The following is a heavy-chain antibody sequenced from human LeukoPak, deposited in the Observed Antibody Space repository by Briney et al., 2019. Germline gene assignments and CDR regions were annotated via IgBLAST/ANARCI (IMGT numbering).Heavy chain of an antibody. CDR3: ASGIHMVATGGLDY. CDR2: IYYSGST. Sequence: PSETLSLTCAVSGGSISTRSYYWGWIRQPPGKGLEWIGSIYYSGSTYYNPSLKSRVTISVDTSKNQFSLKLSSVTAADTAVYYCASGIHMVATGGLDYWGQGTLVTVSS. CDR1: GGSISTRSYY. J-gene: IGHJ4*02. V-gene: IGHV4-39*01. D-gene: IGHD5-12*01.